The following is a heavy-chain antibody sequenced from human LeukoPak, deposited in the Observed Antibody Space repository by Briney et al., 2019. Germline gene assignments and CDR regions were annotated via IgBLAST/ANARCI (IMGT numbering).Heavy chain of an antibody. CDR2: ISSSGTYI. Sequence: GGSLRLSCAASGFTFSTCSLNWVRQAPGKGLEWVSSISSSGTYIYYADSVKGRFTISRDNAKNSLYLQMNSLRAEDTAVYYCARDVYDSSGYYAIDYWGQGTLVTVSS. J-gene: IGHJ4*02. CDR3: ARDVYDSSGYYAIDY. CDR1: GFTFSTCS. D-gene: IGHD3-22*01. V-gene: IGHV3-21*01.